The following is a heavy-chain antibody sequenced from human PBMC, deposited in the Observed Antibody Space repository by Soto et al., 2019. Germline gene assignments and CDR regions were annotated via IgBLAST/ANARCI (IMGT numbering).Heavy chain of an antibody. CDR2: IYYSGST. D-gene: IGHD2-8*01. CDR1: GGSISSSSYY. Sequence: SETLSLTCTVSGGSISSSSYYWGWIRQPPGKGLEWIGSIYYSGSTYYNPSLKSRVTISVDTSKNQFSLKLSSVTAADTAVYYCARHQEGYCTNGVCYTDYYYYMDVWGKGTTVTVSS. V-gene: IGHV4-39*01. J-gene: IGHJ6*03. CDR3: ARHQEGYCTNGVCYTDYYYYMDV.